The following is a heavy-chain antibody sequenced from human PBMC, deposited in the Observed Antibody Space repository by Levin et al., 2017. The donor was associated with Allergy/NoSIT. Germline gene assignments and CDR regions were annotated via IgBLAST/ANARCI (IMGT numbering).Heavy chain of an antibody. CDR1: GGTFSSYA. J-gene: IGHJ6*02. D-gene: IGHD2-2*02. V-gene: IGHV1-69*01. Sequence: KISCKASGGTFSSYAISWVRQAPGQGLEWMGGIIPIFGTANYAQKFQGRVTITADESTSTAYMELSSLRSEDTAVYYCARVRKRGLGYCSSTSCYTRGLYYGMDVWGQGTTVTVSS. CDR3: ARVRKRGLGYCSSTSCYTRGLYYGMDV. CDR2: IIPIFGTA.